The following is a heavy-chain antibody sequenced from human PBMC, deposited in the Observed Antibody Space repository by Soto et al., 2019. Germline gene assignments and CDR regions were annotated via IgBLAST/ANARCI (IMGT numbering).Heavy chain of an antibody. D-gene: IGHD2-21*01. CDR3: MGDRPGPNIYSLPV. CDR1: GFTFRTYW. CDR2: IKEDGSLK. Sequence: QPGGSLRLSCAAPGFTFRTYWMSWVRQAPGKGLEWVANIKEDGSLKYYVDSVKGRFTISRDNARNSLYLQMNSLRAEDTGVYFCMGDRPGPNIYSLPVWGKGTTVTVYS. V-gene: IGHV3-7*01. J-gene: IGHJ6*04.